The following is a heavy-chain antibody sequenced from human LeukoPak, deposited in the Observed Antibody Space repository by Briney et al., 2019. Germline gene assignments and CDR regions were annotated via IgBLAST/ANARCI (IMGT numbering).Heavy chain of an antibody. J-gene: IGHJ4*02. CDR2: ISHDGGDK. CDR3: ARDSSIGYDRVNFDC. V-gene: IGHV3-30*04. D-gene: IGHD3-22*01. Sequence: PGGSLRLSCAASGFTFSSYAMHWVRQAPGKGLEWVAVISHDGGDKYYADSVKGRFTISRDNARNSLFLQMNSLRAEDTAVYYCARDSSIGYDRVNFDCWGQGTLVTVSS. CDR1: GFTFSSYA.